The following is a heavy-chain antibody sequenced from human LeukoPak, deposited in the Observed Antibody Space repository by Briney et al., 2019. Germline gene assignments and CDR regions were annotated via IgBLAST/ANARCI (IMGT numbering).Heavy chain of an antibody. D-gene: IGHD6-13*01. V-gene: IGHV3-30-3*01. CDR3: ARARQDWQQLVLDIYYGMDV. Sequence: QPGRSLRLSCAASGFTFSSYATHWVRQAPGKGLEWVAVISYDGSNKYYADSVKGRFTISRDNSKNTLYLQMNSLRAEDTAVYYCARARQDWQQLVLDIYYGMDVWGQGTTVTVSS. J-gene: IGHJ6*02. CDR1: GFTFSSYA. CDR2: ISYDGSNK.